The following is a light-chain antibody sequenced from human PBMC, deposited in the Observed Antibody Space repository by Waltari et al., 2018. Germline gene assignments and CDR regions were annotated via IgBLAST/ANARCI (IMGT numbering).Light chain of an antibody. Sequence: QSAPTQPPSVSGSPGQSVTISCTGTNSDVGGYNYVSWYQQHPGKAPKLMIYGVSNRPSGVSDRFSGSNSGNTASLTVSGLQAEDEADYYCCSYTTSSTFIFGAGTRLTVL. CDR1: NSDVGGYNY. J-gene: IGLJ1*01. CDR3: CSYTTSSTFI. CDR2: GVS. V-gene: IGLV2-14*01.